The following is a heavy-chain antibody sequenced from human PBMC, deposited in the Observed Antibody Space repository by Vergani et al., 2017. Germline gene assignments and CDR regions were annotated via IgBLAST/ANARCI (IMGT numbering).Heavy chain of an antibody. Sequence: EVQLVQSGAEVKKSGDSLKISCKASGYSFTNYWIGWVRQMPGKGLEWMGIIYPGDSDTRYSPSFHGQITISADKSISTAYLQWSSLTASDTAMYYCVIPIGDIAVTAILYWGQGTLVTVSS. D-gene: IGHD2-21*02. CDR2: IYPGDSDT. J-gene: IGHJ4*02. V-gene: IGHV5-51*06. CDR1: GYSFTNYW. CDR3: VIPIGDIAVTAILY.